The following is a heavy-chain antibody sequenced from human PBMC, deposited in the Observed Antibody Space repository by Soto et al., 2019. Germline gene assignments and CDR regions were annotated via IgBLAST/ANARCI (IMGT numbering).Heavy chain of an antibody. CDR3: ARDHICRSGTSYGHNWFGP. D-gene: IGHD3-10*01. CDR1: GFTFSDFG. V-gene: IGHV3-33*01. J-gene: IGHJ5*02. Sequence: QVQLVQSGGGVVQPGRSLRLSCAASGFTFSDFGMQWVRQAPGKGLEWVALIWFDGSNKHYAGSVKGRFTISRENSKYTLYLEMNTLRDEDTAVYYCARDHICRSGTSYGHNWFGPWGQGPLVTVSS. CDR2: IWFDGSNK.